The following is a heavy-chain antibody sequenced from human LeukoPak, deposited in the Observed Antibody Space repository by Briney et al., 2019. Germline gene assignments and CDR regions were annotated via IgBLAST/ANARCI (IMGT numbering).Heavy chain of an antibody. D-gene: IGHD3/OR15-3a*01. V-gene: IGHV3-23*01. CDR1: GFTFSSYA. Sequence: GGSLRLSCAASGFTFSSYAMSWVRQAPGKGLEWVSAISGSGGSTYYADSVKGRFTISGDNSKNTLYLQMNSLRAEDTAVYYCAKDFQGRWTIDYWGQGTLVTVSP. CDR3: AKDFQGRWTIDY. J-gene: IGHJ4*02. CDR2: ISGSGGST.